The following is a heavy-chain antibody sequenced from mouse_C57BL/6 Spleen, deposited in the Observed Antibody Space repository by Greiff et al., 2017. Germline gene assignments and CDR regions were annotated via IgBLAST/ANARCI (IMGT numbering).Heavy chain of an antibody. CDR1: GYTFTSYW. D-gene: IGHD1-1*01. CDR2: IHPNSGST. V-gene: IGHV1-64*01. CDR3: ARWSLTTGAY. Sequence: QVQLQQPGAELVKPGASVKLSCKASGYTFTSYWMHWVKQRPGQGLEWIGVIHPNSGSTNYNEKFKSKATLTVDKSSSTAYMQLSSLTSEDSAVYYCARWSLTTGAYWGQGTLVTVSA. J-gene: IGHJ3*01.